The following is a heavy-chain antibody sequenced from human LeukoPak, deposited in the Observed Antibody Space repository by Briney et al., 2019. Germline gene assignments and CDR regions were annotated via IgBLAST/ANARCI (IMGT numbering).Heavy chain of an antibody. CDR2: INPNSGGT. CDR1: GYTFTGYY. Sequence: GASVKVSCKASGYTFTGYYMHWVRQAPGQGLEWMGWINPNSGGTNYAQKFQGRVTMTRGTSISTAYMELGRLRSDDTAVYYCARDRSPEAAFDIWGQGTMVTVSS. J-gene: IGHJ3*02. CDR3: ARDRSPEAAFDI. V-gene: IGHV1-2*02.